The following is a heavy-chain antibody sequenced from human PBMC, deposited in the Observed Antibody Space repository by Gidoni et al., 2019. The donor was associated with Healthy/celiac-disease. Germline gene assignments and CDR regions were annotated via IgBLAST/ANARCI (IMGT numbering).Heavy chain of an antibody. CDR3: ARNRDSTTVNYLYFDL. Sequence: QVQLQQWGAGLLRPAETLSRTCAVDGGSFRGYYWSWIRQPPGKGLEWIGDINHSGSTNSNPSLKPRVTISVDTSTYQFSLTLSSVTAADTAVYYCARNRDSTTVNYLYFDLWGRGTLVTVSS. D-gene: IGHD4-17*01. J-gene: IGHJ2*01. V-gene: IGHV4-34*01. CDR2: INHSGST. CDR1: GGSFRGYY.